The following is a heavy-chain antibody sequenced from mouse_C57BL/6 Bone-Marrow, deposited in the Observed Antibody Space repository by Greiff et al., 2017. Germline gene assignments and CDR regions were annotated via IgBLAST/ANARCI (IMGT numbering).Heavy chain of an antibody. CDR3: ARSLYAVGY. Sequence: EVQLQQSGAELVKPGASVKLSCTASGFTFNDYYMHWVKQRPEQGLEWIGRIDPEDGETNYATKFKGKATITADTSSNTAYLQLSSLTSEDTAVYYCARSLYAVGYWGQGTSVTVTS. V-gene: IGHV14-2*01. J-gene: IGHJ4*01. CDR2: IDPEDGET. CDR1: GFTFNDYY.